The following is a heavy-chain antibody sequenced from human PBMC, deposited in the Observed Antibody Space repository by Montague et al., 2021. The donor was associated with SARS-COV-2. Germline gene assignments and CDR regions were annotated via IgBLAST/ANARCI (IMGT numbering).Heavy chain of an antibody. CDR2: IYWDDDK. CDR3: AHRLPAVAAFDY. J-gene: IGHJ4*02. V-gene: IGHV2-5*02. CDR1: GFSLSTRTVG. D-gene: IGHD6-6*01. Sequence: ALVKPTQTLTLTCTFSGFSLSTRTVGVGWIRQPPGKALEWLALIYWDDDKRYSPSLKSRLTITKVTSKNQVVLTMTNMDPVDTATYYCAHRLPAVAAFDYWGQGTLVTVSS.